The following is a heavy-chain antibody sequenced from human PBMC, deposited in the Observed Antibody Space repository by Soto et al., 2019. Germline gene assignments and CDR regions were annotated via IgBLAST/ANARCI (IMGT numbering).Heavy chain of an antibody. CDR1: GYTFTSND. CDR2: MSPNSGNA. D-gene: IGHD2-15*01. J-gene: IGHJ4*02. V-gene: IGHV1-8*01. Sequence: QVQLVQSGAEVKKPGASVKVSCRASGYTFTSNDINWVRQATGQGLEWMGWMSPNSGNAAYAQKFQGRVTMTRTTSKSTFYGELGTLKSKTTPGFYCTRGAGVVGDYWGQGTLVTVSS. CDR3: TRGAGVVGDY.